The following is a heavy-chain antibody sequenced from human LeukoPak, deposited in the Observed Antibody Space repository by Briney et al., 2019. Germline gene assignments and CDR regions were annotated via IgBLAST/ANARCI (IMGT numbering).Heavy chain of an antibody. CDR3: ARGRYYYGSGSYKFDP. J-gene: IGHJ5*02. CDR2: INPSGGSA. Sequence: ASVKVSCKASGYTFTSYYMHWVRQAPGQGLEWMGIINPSGGSASYAQKFQGRVTMTRDTSTSTVYMELSSLRSEDTAVYYCARGRYYYGSGSYKFDPWGQGTLVTVSS. CDR1: GYTFTSYY. D-gene: IGHD3-10*01. V-gene: IGHV1-46*01.